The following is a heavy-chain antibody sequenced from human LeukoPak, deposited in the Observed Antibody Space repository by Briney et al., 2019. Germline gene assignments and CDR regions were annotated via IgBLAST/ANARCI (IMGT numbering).Heavy chain of an antibody. Sequence: GRSLRLSCAASGFTFSSYGMHWVRQAPGKGLEWVAVISYDGSNKYYADSVKGRFTISRDNSKNTLYLQTNSLRAEDTAVYYCALVGELLENFDYWGQGTLVTVSS. V-gene: IGHV3-30*03. CDR2: ISYDGSNK. CDR1: GFTFSSYG. CDR3: ALVGELLENFDY. D-gene: IGHD3-10*01. J-gene: IGHJ4*02.